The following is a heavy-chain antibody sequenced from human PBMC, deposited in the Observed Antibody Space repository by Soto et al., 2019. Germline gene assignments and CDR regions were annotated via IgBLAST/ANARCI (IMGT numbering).Heavy chain of an antibody. J-gene: IGHJ4*02. D-gene: IGHD4-17*01. CDR2: ISYSGIT. Sequence: SETLSLTCTVSGGSISSSTYYWGWIRQPPGKGLEWIGTISYSGITYYNPSLKSRVTITVDTSNNQFSLKLSSVTAADTAVYYCASLYGDYVSYWGQGTLVTVS. CDR3: ASLYGDYVSY. CDR1: GGSISSSTYY. V-gene: IGHV4-39*01.